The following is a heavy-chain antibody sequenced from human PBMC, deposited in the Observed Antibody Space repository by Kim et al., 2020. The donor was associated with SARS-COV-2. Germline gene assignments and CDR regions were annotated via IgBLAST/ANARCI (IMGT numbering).Heavy chain of an antibody. CDR2: ISSSGSTI. J-gene: IGHJ6*03. Sequence: GGSLRLSCAASGFTFSDYYLSWIRQAPGKGLEWVSYISSSGSTIYYADSVKGRLTISRDNANNSLYLQMNSLRADDTAVDYCAGADGDGGYGPYSYYYYYDMDVWGKGSTVTVSS. V-gene: IGHV3-11*01. CDR3: AGADGDGGYGPYSYYYYYDMDV. CDR1: GFTFSDYY. D-gene: IGHD5-12*01.